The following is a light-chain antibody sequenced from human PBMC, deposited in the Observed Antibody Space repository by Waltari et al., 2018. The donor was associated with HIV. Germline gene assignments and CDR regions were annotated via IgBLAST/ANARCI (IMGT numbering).Light chain of an antibody. CDR3: TSYVSSASPE. V-gene: IGLV2-14*01. J-gene: IGLJ3*02. Sequence: QSALPQPASVSGSPGQSITISSTGTRSDITYDNYVSWYQHQPGKVPKVIISEVTTRPSGVSSRFSGSKSGNTASLTISGLQAEDEADYFCTSYVSSASPEFGGWTRLTVL. CDR1: RSDITYDNY. CDR2: EVT.